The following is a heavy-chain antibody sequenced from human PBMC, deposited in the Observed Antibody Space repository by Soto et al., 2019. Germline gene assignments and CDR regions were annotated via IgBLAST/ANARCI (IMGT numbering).Heavy chain of an antibody. D-gene: IGHD2-15*01. J-gene: IGHJ4*02. Sequence: GSLRLSCAASGFTVNSNYMSWVRQAPGKGLEWVSVIYSDGSTYYADSVKGRFIISRDNSNNTLYFQMNSLRAEDTAVYYCARTCSGGTCSFDYWGQGTLVTVSS. CDR3: ARTCSGGTCSFDY. V-gene: IGHV3-66*01. CDR1: GFTVNSNY. CDR2: IYSDGST.